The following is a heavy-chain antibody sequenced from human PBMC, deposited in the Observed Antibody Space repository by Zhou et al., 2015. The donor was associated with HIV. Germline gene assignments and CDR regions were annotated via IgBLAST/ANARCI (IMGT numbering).Heavy chain of an antibody. V-gene: IGHV1-69*01. J-gene: IGHJ3*01. CDR2: IIPIFGTA. CDR3: ARIGGLLCPGLSWYVTSGSERGYPTVSNRYL. CDR1: GGTFSSYA. D-gene: IGHD4-17*01. Sequence: QVQLVQSGAEVKKPGSSVKVSCKASGGTFSSYAISWVRQAPGQGLEWMGGIIPIFGTANYAQKFQGRVTITADESTSTAYMELSSLRSEDTAVYYCARIGGLLCPGLSWYVTSGSERGYPTVSNRYLRVQG.